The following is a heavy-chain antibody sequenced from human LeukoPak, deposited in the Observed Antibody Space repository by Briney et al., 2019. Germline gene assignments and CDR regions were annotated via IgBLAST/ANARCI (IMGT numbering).Heavy chain of an antibody. CDR2: IYYSGST. Sequence: SETLSLTCTVSGGSISSYYWSWIRQPPGKGLEWIGYIYYSGSTNYNPSLKSRVTISVDTSKNQFSLKLGSVTAADTAVYYCARDSNYFDSSGYHQYYFDYWGQGTLVTVSS. V-gene: IGHV4-59*01. J-gene: IGHJ4*02. D-gene: IGHD3-22*01. CDR3: ARDSNYFDSSGYHQYYFDY. CDR1: GGSISSYY.